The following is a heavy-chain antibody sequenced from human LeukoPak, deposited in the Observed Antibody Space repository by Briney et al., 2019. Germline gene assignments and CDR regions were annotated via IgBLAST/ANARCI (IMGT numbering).Heavy chain of an antibody. Sequence: SETLSLTCAAYGGSFSGYYWSWIRQPPGKGLEWIGEINHSGSTNYNPSLKSRVTISVDTSKDQFSLKLSSVTAADTAVYYCARGRYSGYLDYWGQGTLVTVSS. J-gene: IGHJ4*02. CDR2: INHSGST. CDR1: GGSFSGYY. D-gene: IGHD5-12*01. CDR3: ARGRYSGYLDY. V-gene: IGHV4-34*01.